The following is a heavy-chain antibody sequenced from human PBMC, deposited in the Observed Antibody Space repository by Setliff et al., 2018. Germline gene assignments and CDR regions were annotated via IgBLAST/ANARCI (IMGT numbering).Heavy chain of an antibody. D-gene: IGHD2-8*01. CDR2: ILFSGDT. CDR3: AKEHVVISFVTNTHHHYGMDV. CDR1: GGSIINSYY. Sequence: PSETLSLTCTVSGGSIINSYYWSWIRQPAGKGLEWIGRILFSGDTYYNPSLNSRVTISADTSKNQFSLRMTSVSAADTAVYYCAKEHVVISFVTNTHHHYGMDVWGQGATVTVSS. J-gene: IGHJ6*02. V-gene: IGHV4-38-2*02.